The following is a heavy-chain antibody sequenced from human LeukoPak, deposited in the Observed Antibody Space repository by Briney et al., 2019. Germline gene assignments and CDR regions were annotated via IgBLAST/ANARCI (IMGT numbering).Heavy chain of an antibody. Sequence: GRSLRLSCAASGFTFSSFVMHWVRQAPGKGLEWVAAILPEGGNKHYADSVKGRVTISRDNSKNTLYLQMNSLRAEDTALYYCAIMTTVVTNFDYWGQGTLVTVSS. D-gene: IGHD4-23*01. J-gene: IGHJ4*02. CDR2: ILPEGGNK. CDR1: GFTFSSFV. V-gene: IGHV3-30-3*02. CDR3: AIMTTVVTNFDY.